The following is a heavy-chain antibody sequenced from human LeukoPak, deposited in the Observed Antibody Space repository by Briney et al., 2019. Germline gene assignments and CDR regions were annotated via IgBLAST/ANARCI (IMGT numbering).Heavy chain of an antibody. J-gene: IGHJ5*02. V-gene: IGHV3-21*01. CDR3: AALSGDWLDRKYNWFDP. Sequence: GGSLRLSCAASGFTFSSYSMNWVRQAPGKGLEWVSSISSSSSYIYYADSVKGRLTISRDNAKNSLYLQMNSLRAEDTAVYYCAALSGDWLDRKYNWFDPWGQGTLVTVSS. CDR1: GFTFSSYS. CDR2: ISSSSSYI. D-gene: IGHD3/OR15-3a*01.